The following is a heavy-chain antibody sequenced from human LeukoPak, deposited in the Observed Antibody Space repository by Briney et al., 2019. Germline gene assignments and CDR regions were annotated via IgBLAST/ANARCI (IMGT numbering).Heavy chain of an antibody. CDR3: ARSFGGNFDY. D-gene: IGHD3-16*01. CDR2: INHSGSA. V-gene: IGHV4-34*01. CDR1: GGSFSGYY. Sequence: PSETLSLTCAVYGGSFSGYYWSWIRQPPGKGLEWIGEINHSGSANYNPSLKSRVTISVDTSKSQFSLKLSSVTAAGTAVYYCARSFGGNFDYWGQGTLVTVSS. J-gene: IGHJ4*02.